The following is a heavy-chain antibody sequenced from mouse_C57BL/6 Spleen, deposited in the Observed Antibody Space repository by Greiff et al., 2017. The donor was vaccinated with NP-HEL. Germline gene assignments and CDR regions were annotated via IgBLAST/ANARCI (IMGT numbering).Heavy chain of an antibody. CDR2: IDPSDSYT. D-gene: IGHD1-1*01. CDR3: ARQGGSSYAY. Sequence: VQLQQPGAELVMPGASVKLSCKASGYTFTSYWMHWVKQRPGQGLEWIGEIDPSDSYTNYNQKFKGKSTLTVDKSSSTAYMQLSSLTSEDSAVYYGARQGGSSYAYWGQGTLVTVSA. V-gene: IGHV1-69*01. J-gene: IGHJ3*01. CDR1: GYTFTSYW.